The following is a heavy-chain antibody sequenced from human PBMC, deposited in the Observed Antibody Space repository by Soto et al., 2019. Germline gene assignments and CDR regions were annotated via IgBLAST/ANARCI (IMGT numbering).Heavy chain of an antibody. CDR3: ARQNYGSGSTYFDY. J-gene: IGHJ4*02. CDR1: GGSISSYY. D-gene: IGHD3-10*01. Sequence: PSETLSLTCTVSGGSISSYYWSWIRQPPGKGLEWIGYIYYSGSTNYNPSLKSRVTISADTSKTQFSLKLNSMTAADTAVYYRARQNYGSGSTYFDYWGQGTLVTVSS. V-gene: IGHV4-59*08. CDR2: IYYSGST.